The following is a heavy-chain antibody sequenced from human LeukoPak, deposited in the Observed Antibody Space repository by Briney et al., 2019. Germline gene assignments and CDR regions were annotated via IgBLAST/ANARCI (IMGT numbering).Heavy chain of an antibody. CDR3: ARSRRNSRTDFEY. V-gene: IGHV4-39*07. J-gene: IGHJ4*02. D-gene: IGHD1-7*01. CDR1: GDSISTSNFH. Sequence: SETLSLTCTVSGDSISTSNFHWGWIRQPPGKGLEWIGSLDYSATIYYNPSLNSRVTLSLDTSRNQFSLSLISATDADTAVYYCARSRRNSRTDFEYWGQGTLDTVSS. CDR2: LDYSATI.